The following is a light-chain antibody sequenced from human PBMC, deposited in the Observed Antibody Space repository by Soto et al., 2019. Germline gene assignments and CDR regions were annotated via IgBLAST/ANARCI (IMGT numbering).Light chain of an antibody. Sequence: QSVLTQPASLSGSPGQSITISCTGTSSDVGGYNYVSWYQQHPGKAPKLMIYDVSNRPSGVSNRFSGSKSGNTASLTISGLQAEDEADYYRSSYRASSTTHDVFGTGTKLTVL. CDR3: SSYRASSTTHDV. CDR1: SSDVGGYNY. V-gene: IGLV2-14*03. J-gene: IGLJ1*01. CDR2: DVS.